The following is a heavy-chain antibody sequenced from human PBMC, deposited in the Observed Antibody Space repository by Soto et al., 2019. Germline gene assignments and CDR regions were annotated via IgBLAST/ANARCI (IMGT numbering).Heavy chain of an antibody. J-gene: IGHJ4*02. V-gene: IGHV4-59*11. D-gene: IGHD3-10*01. CDR3: ARDPGRGTTPFDS. CDR1: GGSISSHY. Sequence: PSETLSLTCTVSGGSISSHYWNWIRQPPGKGLEWIGFVYYSGSTNYNPSLLSRVTILVDRSKNQFSLKLSSVTAADTAVYYCARDPGRGTTPFDSWGPGTLVTVSS. CDR2: VYYSGST.